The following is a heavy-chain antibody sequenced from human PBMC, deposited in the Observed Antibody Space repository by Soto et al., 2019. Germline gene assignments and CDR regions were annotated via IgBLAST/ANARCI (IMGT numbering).Heavy chain of an antibody. Sequence: ASVKVSCKASGYTFTSYYMHWVRQAPGQGLEWMGIINPSGGSPSYAQKFQGRVTMTRDTSTSTVYMELSSLRSEDTAVYYCARGHSWQLTPGGMDVWGQGTTVTVSS. CDR1: GYTFTSYY. V-gene: IGHV1-46*01. J-gene: IGHJ6*02. CDR3: ARGHSWQLTPGGMDV. D-gene: IGHD6-6*01. CDR2: INPSGGSP.